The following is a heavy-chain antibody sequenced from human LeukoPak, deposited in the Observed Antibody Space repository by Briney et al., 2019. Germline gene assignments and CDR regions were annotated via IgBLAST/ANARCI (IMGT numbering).Heavy chain of an antibody. Sequence: KSGRSLRLSCAASGFTFSSYSMNWVRHPPGRGLEWVSSISSSSSYIYYADSVKGRFTISRDNAKNSLYLQMNSLRAEDTAVYYCARVPSSEGYWGQGTLVTVSS. CDR1: GFTFSSYS. V-gene: IGHV3-21*01. CDR3: ARVPSSEGY. D-gene: IGHD6-19*01. CDR2: ISSSSSYI. J-gene: IGHJ4*02.